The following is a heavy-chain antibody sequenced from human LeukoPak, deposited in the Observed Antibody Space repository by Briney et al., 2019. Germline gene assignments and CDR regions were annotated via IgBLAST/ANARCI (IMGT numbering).Heavy chain of an antibody. Sequence: GASVKVSRKASGYTFTSYYMHWVRQAPGQGLEWMGIINPSGGSTSYAQKFQGRVTMTRDTSTSTVYVELSSLRSEDTAVYYCAREWVHGGLDYWGQGTLVTVSS. CDR2: INPSGGST. CDR1: GYTFTSYY. V-gene: IGHV1-46*01. J-gene: IGHJ4*02. D-gene: IGHD4-23*01. CDR3: AREWVHGGLDY.